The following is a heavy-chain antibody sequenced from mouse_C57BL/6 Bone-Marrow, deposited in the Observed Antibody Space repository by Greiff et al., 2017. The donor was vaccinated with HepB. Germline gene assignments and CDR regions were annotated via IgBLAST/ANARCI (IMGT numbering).Heavy chain of an antibody. CDR3: ARGRGWLLPYFDY. D-gene: IGHD2-3*01. Sequence: VHVKQSGPELVKPGASVKISCKASGYSFTDYNMNWVKQSNGKSLEWIGVINPNYGTTSYNQKFKGKATLTVDQSSSTAYMQLNSLTSEDSAVYYCARGRGWLLPYFDYWGQGTTLTVSS. J-gene: IGHJ2*01. CDR1: GYSFTDYN. CDR2: INPNYGTT. V-gene: IGHV1-39*01.